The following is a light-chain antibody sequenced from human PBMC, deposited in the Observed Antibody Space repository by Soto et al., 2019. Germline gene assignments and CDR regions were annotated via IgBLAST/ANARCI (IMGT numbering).Light chain of an antibody. V-gene: IGLV2-23*01. Sequence: QSVLTQPASVSGSPGQSITISCTGTSSDVGGYNYVSWYQQHPGKAPKLIIYEGSRRPSGVSGRFSGSKSGNTASLTISGLQAEDEADYYCCSFADSSTFYVFGTGTKVTVL. CDR1: SSDVGGYNY. J-gene: IGLJ1*01. CDR2: EGS. CDR3: CSFADSSTFYV.